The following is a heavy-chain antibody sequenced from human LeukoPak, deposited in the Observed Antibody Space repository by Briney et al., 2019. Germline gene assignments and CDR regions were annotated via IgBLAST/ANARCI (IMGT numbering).Heavy chain of an antibody. D-gene: IGHD4-17*01. Sequence: GGSLRLSCAASGFTFSSYGMHWVRQAPGKGLEWVAVIWYDGSNKYYADSVKGRFTISRDNSKNTLYLQTSSLRAEDTAVYYCARASTTVPNLLDHWGRGTLVTVSS. CDR3: ARASTTVPNLLDH. J-gene: IGHJ4*02. V-gene: IGHV3-33*01. CDR1: GFTFSSYG. CDR2: IWYDGSNK.